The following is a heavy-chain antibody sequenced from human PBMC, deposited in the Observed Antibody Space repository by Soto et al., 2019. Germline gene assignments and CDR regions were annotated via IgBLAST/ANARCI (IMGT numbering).Heavy chain of an antibody. D-gene: IGHD3-22*01. J-gene: IGHJ6*02. CDR3: EKDGSGDSSGFYYYYYGMDV. V-gene: IGHV3-23*01. CDR1: GFTFSSYA. Sequence: GGSLRLSCAASGFTFSSYAMSWVRQAPGKGLEWVSAISGSGGSTYYADSVKGRFTISRDNSKNTLYLQMNSLRAEDAAVYYCEKDGSGDSSGFYYYYYGMDVWGQGTSVTVSS. CDR2: ISGSGGST.